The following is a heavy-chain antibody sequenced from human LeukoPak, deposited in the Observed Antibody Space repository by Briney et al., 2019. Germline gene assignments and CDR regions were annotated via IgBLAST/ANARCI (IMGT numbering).Heavy chain of an antibody. V-gene: IGHV3-30*18. D-gene: IGHD3-22*01. CDR2: ISYDGSNK. CDR1: GFTFSSYG. Sequence: GGSLRLSCAASGFTFSSYGRHWVRQAPGKGLEWVAVISYDGSNKYYADSVKGRFTISRDNSKNTLYLQMNSLRAEDTAVYYCAKDRYYYDSSGYYVPDYWGQGTLVTVSS. J-gene: IGHJ4*02. CDR3: AKDRYYYDSSGYYVPDY.